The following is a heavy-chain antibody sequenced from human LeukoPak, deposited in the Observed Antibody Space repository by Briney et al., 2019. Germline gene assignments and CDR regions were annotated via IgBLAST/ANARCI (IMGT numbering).Heavy chain of an antibody. V-gene: IGHV2-70*11. D-gene: IGHD3-10*01. Sequence: SGPALVKPTQTLTLTCTFSGFSLSTSGMCVGWIRQPPGKALEWLARIDWDDDKYYSTSLKTRLTISKDTSKNQVVLTMTNMDPVDTATYYCARTTMVRGVISPLMDVWGKGTTVTVHS. CDR2: IDWDDDK. CDR1: GFSLSTSGMC. J-gene: IGHJ6*04. CDR3: ARTTMVRGVISPLMDV.